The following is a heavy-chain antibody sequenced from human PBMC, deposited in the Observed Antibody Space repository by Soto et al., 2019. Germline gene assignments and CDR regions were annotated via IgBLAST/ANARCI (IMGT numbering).Heavy chain of an antibody. Sequence: GASVKVSCKASGYTFTSYGIHWVRQAPGQRLEWTGWINAGKGNTKYSEKFQGRVTITRDTSASTAYLELSSLRSEDTAVYWGARGGGDSGGYCHRYYYGMDVWGQGTTVTVSS. CDR3: ARGGGDSGGYCHRYYYGMDV. J-gene: IGHJ6*02. D-gene: IGHD3-22*01. CDR1: GYTFTSYG. V-gene: IGHV1-3*01. CDR2: INAGKGNT.